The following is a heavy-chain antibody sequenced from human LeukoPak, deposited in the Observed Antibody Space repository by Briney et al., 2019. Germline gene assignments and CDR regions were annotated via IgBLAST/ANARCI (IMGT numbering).Heavy chain of an antibody. CDR3: ARAFLLLEWPLEYFDL. D-gene: IGHD3-3*01. CDR1: GYTFTGNY. V-gene: IGHV1-2*02. Sequence: ASVKVSCKASGYTFTGNYIHWVRQAPGQGLEWMGWINCNSGDTNYAPRFQGRVSMTRDTSINTAYVEMSMLRSDDTAVYYCARAFLLLEWPLEYFDLWGRGTLVTVSS. CDR2: INCNSGDT. J-gene: IGHJ2*01.